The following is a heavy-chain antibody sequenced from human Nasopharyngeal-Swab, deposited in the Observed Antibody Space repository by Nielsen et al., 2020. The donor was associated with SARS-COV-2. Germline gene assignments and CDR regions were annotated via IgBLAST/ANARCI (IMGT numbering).Heavy chain of an antibody. Sequence: ESLKISCAASGFTFRSYAISWVRQAPGKGLEWVSVISGSDHTTYHADSVKGWFTISRDNSKNTVNLQMNSLRVEDTAIYYCAKDRDSGDDSDDYYHYYGMDVWGQGTTVTVFS. CDR1: GFTFRSYA. J-gene: IGHJ6*02. CDR3: AKDRDSGDDSDDYYHYYGMDV. CDR2: ISGSDHTT. D-gene: IGHD5-12*01. V-gene: IGHV3-23*01.